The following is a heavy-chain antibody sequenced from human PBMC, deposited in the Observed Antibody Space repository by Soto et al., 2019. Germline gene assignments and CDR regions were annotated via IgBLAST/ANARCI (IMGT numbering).Heavy chain of an antibody. J-gene: IGHJ4*02. CDR1: GYTFTSYA. CDR3: ARALRTGTTSYFDY. V-gene: IGHV1-3*01. D-gene: IGHD4-17*01. CDR2: INAGNGNT. Sequence: GASVKVSCKASGYTFTSYAMHWVRQAPGQRLEWMGWINAGNGNTKYSQKFQGRVTITRDTSASTAYMELSSLRSDDTAVYYCARALRTGTTSYFDYWGQGTLVTVSS.